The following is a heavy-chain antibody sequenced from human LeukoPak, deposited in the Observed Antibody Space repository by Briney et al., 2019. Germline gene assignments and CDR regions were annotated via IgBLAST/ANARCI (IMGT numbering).Heavy chain of an antibody. CDR3: AREMGSSWSYYFDY. D-gene: IGHD6-13*01. J-gene: IGHJ4*02. Sequence: SETLSLTCTVSGGSISSYYWSWIRQPAGKGLEWIGRIYTSGSTNYNPSLKSRVTMSVDTSKNQFSLKLSSVTAADTAVYYCAREMGSSWSYYFDYWGQGTLVTVSS. V-gene: IGHV4-4*07. CDR2: IYTSGST. CDR1: GGSISSYY.